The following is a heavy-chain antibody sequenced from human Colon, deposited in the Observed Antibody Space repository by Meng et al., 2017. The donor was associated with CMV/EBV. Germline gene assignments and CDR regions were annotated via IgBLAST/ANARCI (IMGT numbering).Heavy chain of an antibody. CDR3: AREAGPFFGVIVYDS. Sequence: GMLKTSRTLALPCVVPGGALSGSYWTWIRQSPGKGLEWIGEINQSGSTNYNPSLKSRVTVSVDTSKNQFSLMVTSVPAADSALYYCAREAGPFFGVIVYDSWGQGTLVTVSS. D-gene: IGHD3-3*01. CDR1: GGALSGSY. V-gene: IGHV4-34*01. J-gene: IGHJ4*02. CDR2: INQSGST.